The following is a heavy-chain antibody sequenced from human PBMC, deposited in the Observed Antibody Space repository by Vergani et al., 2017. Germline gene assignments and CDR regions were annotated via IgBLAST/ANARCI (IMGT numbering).Heavy chain of an antibody. CDR2: INPSGGST. D-gene: IGHD6-13*01. J-gene: IGHJ4*02. V-gene: IGHV1-46*01. CDR3: ARDPIAARESGLGIAAAGPFDY. CDR1: GYTFTSYY. Sequence: QVQLVQSGAEVKKPGASVKVSCKASGYTFTSYYMHWVRQAPGQGLEWMGIINPSGGSTSYAQKFQGRVTMTRDTSTSTVYRELSSLRSEDTAVYYGARDPIAARESGLGIAAAGPFDYWGQGTLVTVSS.